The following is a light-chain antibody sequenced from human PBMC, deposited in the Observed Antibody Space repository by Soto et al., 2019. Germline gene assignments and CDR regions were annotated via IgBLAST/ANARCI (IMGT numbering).Light chain of an antibody. Sequence: AIQLSQSPSSLSASVGDRVTITCRASQGISSGLAWYQQKAGKAPKLLIYDASSLESGVPSRFSGSGSGTDFTLTISSLQPEDFATYYCQQFNNYPQITFGPGTKVDIK. J-gene: IGKJ3*01. CDR3: QQFNNYPQIT. CDR1: QGISSG. CDR2: DAS. V-gene: IGKV1D-13*01.